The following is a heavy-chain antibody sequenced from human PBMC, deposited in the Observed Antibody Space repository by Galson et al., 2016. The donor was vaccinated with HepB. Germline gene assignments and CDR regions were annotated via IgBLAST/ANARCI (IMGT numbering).Heavy chain of an antibody. CDR2: IRYDGSNK. V-gene: IGHV3-33*08. Sequence: SLRLSCAASGFIFRSYGMHWVRQAPGKGLEWAAVIRYDGSNKYYADSVKGRFTISRDNSKNTLYLQMDSLRAEDTAVYYCARGVTIFGVVTSPSDVWGQGTTVTVSS. CDR3: ARGVTIFGVVTSPSDV. D-gene: IGHD3-3*01. CDR1: GFIFRSYG. J-gene: IGHJ6*01.